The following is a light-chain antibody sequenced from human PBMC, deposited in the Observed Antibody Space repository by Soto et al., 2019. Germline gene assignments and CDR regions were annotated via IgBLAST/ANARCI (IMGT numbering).Light chain of an antibody. CDR3: SSYTSSNPYV. J-gene: IGLJ1*01. CDR2: DVS. V-gene: IGLV2-14*03. Sequence: QSALTQPASVSGSPGQSITISCTGTSSDVGAYKYVSWYHHHPGKVPQLMIFDVSNRPSGVSDRFSGSKSGNTASLTISGLQAEDEADYYCSSYTSSNPYVFGTGTKLTVL. CDR1: SSDVGAYKY.